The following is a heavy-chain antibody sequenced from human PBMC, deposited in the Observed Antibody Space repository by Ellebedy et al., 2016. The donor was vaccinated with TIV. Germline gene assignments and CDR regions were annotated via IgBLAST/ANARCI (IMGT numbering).Heavy chain of an antibody. J-gene: IGHJ2*01. Sequence: PGGSLRLSCAASGFTVSQYGMHWVRQAPGKGLEWVADLWSDGVKIYYADSVKGRFTISRDTSKNTVSLQMNSLRADDTAVYYCARDDDTSGFSRYFGLWGRGTLVTVSS. CDR2: LWSDGVKI. V-gene: IGHV3-33*01. CDR1: GFTVSQYG. CDR3: ARDDDTSGFSRYFGL. D-gene: IGHD3-22*01.